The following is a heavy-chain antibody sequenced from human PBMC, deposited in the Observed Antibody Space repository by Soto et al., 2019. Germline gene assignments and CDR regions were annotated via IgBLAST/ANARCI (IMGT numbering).Heavy chain of an antibody. CDR3: ARGSLGYCSGGSCYNGGWFDP. Sequence: GASVXVSCKASGYTFTSYYMHWVRQAPGQGLEWMGIINPSGGSTSYAQKFQGRVTMTRDTSTSTVYMELSSLRSEDTAVYYCARGSLGYCSGGSCYNGGWFDPWGQGTLVTVSS. CDR2: INPSGGST. V-gene: IGHV1-46*03. J-gene: IGHJ5*02. D-gene: IGHD2-15*01. CDR1: GYTFTSYY.